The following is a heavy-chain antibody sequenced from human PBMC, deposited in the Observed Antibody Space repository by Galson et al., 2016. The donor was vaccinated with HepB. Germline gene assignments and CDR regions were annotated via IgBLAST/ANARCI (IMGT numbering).Heavy chain of an antibody. CDR2: IYYTGST. D-gene: IGHD6-6*01. V-gene: IGHV4-30-4*01. CDR1: GGSITSAGYY. J-gene: IGHJ4*02. Sequence: LSLTCSVSGGSITSAGYYWSWLRQPPGKGLEWIAYIYYTGSTYYNPSLRGRVTISQDPSKNQFSLRLNSVTSADTAVYFCARGGSSSAFDFWGRGTLVTVSS. CDR3: ARGGSSSAFDF.